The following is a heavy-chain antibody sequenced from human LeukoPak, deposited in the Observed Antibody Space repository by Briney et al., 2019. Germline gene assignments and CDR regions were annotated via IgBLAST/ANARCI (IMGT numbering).Heavy chain of an antibody. CDR2: IYYTGST. CDR1: GGSFSGYY. D-gene: IGHD6-19*01. V-gene: IGHV4-34*01. Sequence: SETLSLTCAVYGGSFSGYYWSWIRQPPGKGLEWIATIYYTGSTYYNSSLKSRVTISVDTSKNQFSLRLSSVTAAETAMYYCARLRSPVDFDYWGQGTLVTVSS. J-gene: IGHJ4*02. CDR3: ARLRSPVDFDY.